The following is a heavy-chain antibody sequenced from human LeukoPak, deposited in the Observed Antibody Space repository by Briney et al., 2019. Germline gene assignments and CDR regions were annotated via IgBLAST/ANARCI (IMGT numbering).Heavy chain of an antibody. CDR1: GFTFSDFW. D-gene: IGHD3-10*01. Sequence: RAGGSLRLSCAASGFTFSDFWMTWARQAPGKGLEWVANIKQDGSEKYYVDSVRGRFTISRDNAKNSLYLQMNSLRAEDTAVYYCARRGWFGELFPANFWGQGTLVTVSS. V-gene: IGHV3-7*01. CDR3: ARRGWFGELFPANF. CDR2: IKQDGSEK. J-gene: IGHJ4*02.